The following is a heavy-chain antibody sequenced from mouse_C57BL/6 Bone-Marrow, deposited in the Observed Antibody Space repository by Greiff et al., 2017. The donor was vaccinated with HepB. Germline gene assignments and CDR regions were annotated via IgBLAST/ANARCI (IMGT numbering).Heavy chain of an antibody. D-gene: IGHD2-12*01. CDR2: INPSSGYT. CDR1: GYTFTSYT. J-gene: IGHJ4*01. CDR3: ARLRRGYAMDY. Sequence: QVQLQQSGAELARPGASVKMSCKASGYTFTSYTMHWVKQRPGQGLEWIGYINPSSGYTKYNQKFKDKATLTADKSSSTAYMQLSSLTSEDSAVYYCARLRRGYAMDYWGQGTSVTVSS. V-gene: IGHV1-4*01.